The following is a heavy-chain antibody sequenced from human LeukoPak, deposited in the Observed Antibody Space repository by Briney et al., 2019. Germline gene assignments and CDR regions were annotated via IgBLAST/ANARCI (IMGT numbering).Heavy chain of an antibody. CDR1: GYSFTSYW. Sequence: GESLKISCKGSGYSFTSYWIGWVRQMPGKGLEWMGIIYPGDSDTRYRPSFQGQVTISADKSISTAYLQWSSLKASDTAMYYCARRLVVVPAAGIEGLNWFDPWGQGTLVTVSS. V-gene: IGHV5-51*01. J-gene: IGHJ5*02. CDR3: ARRLVVVPAAGIEGLNWFDP. CDR2: IYPGDSDT. D-gene: IGHD2-2*01.